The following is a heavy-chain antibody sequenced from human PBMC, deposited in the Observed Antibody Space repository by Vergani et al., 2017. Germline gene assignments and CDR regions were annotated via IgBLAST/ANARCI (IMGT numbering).Heavy chain of an antibody. D-gene: IGHD3-22*01. Sequence: QVQLVQSGAEVKKPGSSVKVSCKASGGTFSSYAISWVRQAPGQGLEWMGRIIPIFGTANYAQKFQGRVTITADESTSTAYMELSSLRSEDTAVYYCARLTYYYDSSGYWVDWFDPWGQGTLVTVSS. CDR1: GGTFSSYA. CDR3: ARLTYYYDSSGYWVDWFDP. V-gene: IGHV1-69*18. CDR2: IIPIFGTA. J-gene: IGHJ5*02.